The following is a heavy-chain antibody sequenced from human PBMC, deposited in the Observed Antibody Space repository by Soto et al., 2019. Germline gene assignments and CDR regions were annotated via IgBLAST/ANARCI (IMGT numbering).Heavy chain of an antibody. CDR1: GFTVSSNY. V-gene: IGHV3-53*01. Sequence: EVQLVESGGGLIQPGGSLRLSCAASGFTVSSNYMSWARQAPGKGLEWVSVIYSGGSTYYADSVKGRFTISRDNSKNTLYLQMNSLRAEDTAVYYCARGTYYYDSSGYPLYDYWGQGTLVTVSS. D-gene: IGHD3-22*01. J-gene: IGHJ4*02. CDR3: ARGTYYYDSSGYPLYDY. CDR2: IYSGGST.